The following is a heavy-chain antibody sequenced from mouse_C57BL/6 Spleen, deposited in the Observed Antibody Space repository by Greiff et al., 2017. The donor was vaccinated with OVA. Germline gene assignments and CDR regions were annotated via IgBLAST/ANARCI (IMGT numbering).Heavy chain of an antibody. CDR1: GFTFTDYY. J-gene: IGHJ2*01. Sequence: EVKLMESGGGLVQPGGSLSLSCAASGFTFTDYYMSWVRQPPGKALEWLGFIRNKANGYTTEYSASVKGRFTISRDNSQSILYLQMNALRAEDSATYYCARITGTLDYWGQGTTLTVSS. CDR2: IRNKANGYTT. CDR3: ARITGTLDY. V-gene: IGHV7-3*01. D-gene: IGHD4-1*01.